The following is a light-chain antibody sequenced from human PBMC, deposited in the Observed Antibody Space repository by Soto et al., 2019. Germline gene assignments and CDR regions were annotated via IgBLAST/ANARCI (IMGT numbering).Light chain of an antibody. CDR2: DAS. Sequence: EIVMTQSPATLSVSPGERATLSFRASQSVSTNLAWYQQKPGQAPRLLIYDASTRATGLPARFSGSGSGTEFTLTISSLQSEDFGVYYCHQYNNWPITFGQGTRLEI. J-gene: IGKJ5*01. CDR3: HQYNNWPIT. CDR1: QSVSTN. V-gene: IGKV3-15*01.